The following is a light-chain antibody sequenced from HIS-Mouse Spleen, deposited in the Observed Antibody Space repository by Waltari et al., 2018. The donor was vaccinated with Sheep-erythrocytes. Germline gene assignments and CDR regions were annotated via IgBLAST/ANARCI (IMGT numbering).Light chain of an antibody. CDR3: CSYAGSYNHV. V-gene: IGLV2-11*01. CDR2: DVS. CDR1: SSAVGGYNY. Sequence: QSALTQPRSVSGSPGPSFTISCTGTSSAVGGYNYVSWYQQHPGKAPKLMIYDVSKRPSGVPDRFSGSKSGNTASLTISGLQAEDEADYYCCSYAGSYNHVFATGTKVTVL. J-gene: IGLJ1*01.